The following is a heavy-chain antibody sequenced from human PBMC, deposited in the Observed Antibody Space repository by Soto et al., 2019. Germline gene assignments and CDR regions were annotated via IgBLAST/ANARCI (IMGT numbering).Heavy chain of an antibody. Sequence: SLRLSCAASGFTLSDYHMNWVRQAPGKGLEWVSYISSRSEAIYYAASVKGRFTISRDNAKNSLYLQMNSLRDEDTAVYYCTRDGRRGYDMDVWGQGTTVTVSS. CDR3: TRDGRRGYDMDV. J-gene: IGHJ6*02. CDR2: ISSRSEAI. CDR1: GFTLSDYH. D-gene: IGHD3-10*01. V-gene: IGHV3-48*02.